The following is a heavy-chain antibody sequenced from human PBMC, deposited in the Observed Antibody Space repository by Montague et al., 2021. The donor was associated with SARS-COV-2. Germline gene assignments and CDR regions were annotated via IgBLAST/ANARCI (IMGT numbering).Heavy chain of an antibody. Sequence: SETLSLTCTVSGDSFNSPKYYCAWIRQPPGKGLEWIGSSYYSGTTYDNPSLRSQVTISVDTSKTQFSLKMTSVTAADTAVYYCARGSYGSGSYHAFDIWGQGTVVAVSS. J-gene: IGHJ3*02. V-gene: IGHV4-39*01. CDR1: GDSFNSPKYY. D-gene: IGHD3-10*01. CDR2: SYYSGTT. CDR3: ARGSYGSGSYHAFDI.